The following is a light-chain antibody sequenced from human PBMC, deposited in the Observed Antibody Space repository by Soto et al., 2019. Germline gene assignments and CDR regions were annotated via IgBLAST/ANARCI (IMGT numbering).Light chain of an antibody. CDR2: KAS. CDR3: QHYNSS. CDR1: QTISSW. J-gene: IGKJ4*01. Sequence: DIQMTQSPSTLSGSVGDRVTITCRASQTISSWLAWYQQKPGKAPKLLIYKASSLESGVPSRFSGSGSGTVFTLTISSLQPDDFATYYCQHYNSSFGGGTKVDIK. V-gene: IGKV1-5*03.